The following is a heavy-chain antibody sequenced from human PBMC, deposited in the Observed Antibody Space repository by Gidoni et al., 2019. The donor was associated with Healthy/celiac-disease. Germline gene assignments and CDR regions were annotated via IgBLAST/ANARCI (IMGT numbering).Heavy chain of an antibody. J-gene: IGHJ4*02. CDR3: ARDGDYYDSSGYYPNYFDY. D-gene: IGHD3-22*01. V-gene: IGHV3-21*01. Sequence: EVQLVESGGGLVKPGGSLRLSCAASGFTFSSYSMNWVRQAPGKGLDWVSSSSSRSSYIYYADSVKGRFTISRDNAKNSLYLQMNSLRAEDTAVYYCARDGDYYDSSGYYPNYFDYWGQGTLVTVSS. CDR1: GFTFSSYS. CDR2: SSSRSSYI.